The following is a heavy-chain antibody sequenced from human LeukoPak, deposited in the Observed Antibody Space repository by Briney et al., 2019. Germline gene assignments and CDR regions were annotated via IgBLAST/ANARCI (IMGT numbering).Heavy chain of an antibody. D-gene: IGHD3-10*01. V-gene: IGHV4-39*01. CDR2: VSYSGRT. CDR1: GGSISSSNYY. CDR3: ARHSSASYYHGSGSYYNVN. J-gene: IGHJ4*02. Sequence: SETLSLTCTVSGGSISSSNYYWGWIRQPPGKGLEWIGSVSYSGRTYYNRSVKGRVTISVDTSKHQFSLKLSSVTAANTAVYYCARHSSASYYHGSGSYYNVNWGQGTLVTVSS.